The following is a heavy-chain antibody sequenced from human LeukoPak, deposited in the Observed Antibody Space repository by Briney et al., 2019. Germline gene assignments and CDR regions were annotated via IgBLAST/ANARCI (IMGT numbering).Heavy chain of an antibody. CDR3: ARSRVRGQNNAFDI. J-gene: IGHJ3*02. CDR2: ISSSSSYI. Sequence: GGSLGLSCAASGFTFSSYSMNWVRQAPGKGLEWVSSISSSSSYIYYADSVKGRFTISRDNAKNSLYPQMNSLRAEDTAVYYCARSRVRGQNNAFDIWGQGTMVTVSS. D-gene: IGHD3-10*01. CDR1: GFTFSSYS. V-gene: IGHV3-21*01.